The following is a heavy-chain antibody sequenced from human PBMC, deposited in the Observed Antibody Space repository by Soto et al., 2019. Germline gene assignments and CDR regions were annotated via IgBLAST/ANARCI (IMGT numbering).Heavy chain of an antibody. V-gene: IGHV3-30-3*01. Sequence: QVQLVESGGGVVQPGRSLRLSCTASGFTLSNYAMHWVRQAPGKGLEWVAVISYDGINKYYADSVKGRFTISRDNSKNTLYLQMNSLRGEDTAVYYCTRVASQVLDTGDFDCWGQGTLVTVSS. CDR1: GFTLSNYA. J-gene: IGHJ4*02. CDR2: ISYDGINK. CDR3: TRVASQVLDTGDFDC. D-gene: IGHD1-1*01.